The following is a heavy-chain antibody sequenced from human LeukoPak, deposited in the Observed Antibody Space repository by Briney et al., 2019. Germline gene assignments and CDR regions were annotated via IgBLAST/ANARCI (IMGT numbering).Heavy chain of an antibody. D-gene: IGHD3-10*01. Sequence: PGGSLRLSCAASGFTVSSNYMSWIRQPPGKTLEWIGSIYSSGSTYYNSSLQSRVIIIIDTPKNHFSLTLSSVTAADTAVYYCARSDGYGLVDIWGQGTMVTVSS. J-gene: IGHJ3*02. V-gene: IGHV4-4*09. CDR3: ARSDGYGLVDI. CDR1: GFTVSSNY. CDR2: IYSSGST.